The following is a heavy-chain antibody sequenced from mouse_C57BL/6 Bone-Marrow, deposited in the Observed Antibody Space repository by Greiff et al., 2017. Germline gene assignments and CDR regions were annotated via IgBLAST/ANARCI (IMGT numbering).Heavy chain of an antibody. CDR3: AREDYGSSYVWYLDV. J-gene: IGHJ1*03. Sequence: VQLQQSGAELVKPGASVKMSCKASGYTFTSYWITWVKQRPGQGLEWIGDIYPGSGSTNYNEKIKSKATLTVDTSSSTAYMQLSSLTSEDSAVYDSAREDYGSSYVWYLDVWGTGTTVTVSS. CDR1: GYTFTSYW. D-gene: IGHD1-1*01. CDR2: IYPGSGST. V-gene: IGHV1-55*01.